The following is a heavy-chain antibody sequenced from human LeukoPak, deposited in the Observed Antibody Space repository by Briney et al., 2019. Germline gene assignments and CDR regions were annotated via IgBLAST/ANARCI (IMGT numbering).Heavy chain of an antibody. V-gene: IGHV4-39*01. CDR1: GGSISSSSYH. J-gene: IGHJ4*02. D-gene: IGHD3-10*01. Sequence: PSETLSLTCTVSGGSISSSSYHWGWIRQPPGKGLEWIGSIYYSGSTYYNPSLKSRVTISVDTSKNQFSLKLSSVTAADTAVYYCASPPGYNGSGSPGDYFDYWGQGTLVTVSS. CDR3: ASPPGYNGSGSPGDYFDY. CDR2: IYYSGST.